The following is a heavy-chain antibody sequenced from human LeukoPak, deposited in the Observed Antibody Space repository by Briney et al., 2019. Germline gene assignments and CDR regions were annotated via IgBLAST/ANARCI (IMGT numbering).Heavy chain of an antibody. CDR3: ARDSGYCSGGSCYVDI. CDR1: GFTFSSYW. CDR2: IKQDGSEK. V-gene: IGHV3-7*01. D-gene: IGHD2-15*01. J-gene: IGHJ3*02. Sequence: GGSLRLSCAASGFTFSSYWMSWVRQAPGKGLEWVANIKQDGSEKYYVDSVKGRFTISRDNAKNSLYLQTNSLRAEDTAVYYCARDSGYCSGGSCYVDIWGQGTMVTVSS.